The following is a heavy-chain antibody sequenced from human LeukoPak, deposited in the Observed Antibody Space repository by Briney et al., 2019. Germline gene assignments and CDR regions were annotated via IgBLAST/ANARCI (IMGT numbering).Heavy chain of an antibody. Sequence: GRSLRLSCAASGFTFDDYAMHWVRQAPGKGLEWVLGISWNSGSIGYADSVKGRFTISRDNAKNSLYLQMNSLRAEDTAVYYCAKGSQMGAGLYYYYMDVWGKGTTVTASS. CDR3: AKGSQMGAGLYYYYMDV. D-gene: IGHD3-16*01. V-gene: IGHV3-9*01. J-gene: IGHJ6*03. CDR1: GFTFDDYA. CDR2: ISWNSGSI.